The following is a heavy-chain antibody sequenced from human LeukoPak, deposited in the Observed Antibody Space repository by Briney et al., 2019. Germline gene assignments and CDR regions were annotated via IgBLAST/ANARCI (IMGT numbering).Heavy chain of an antibody. Sequence: GGSLRLSCAASGFTFSSYGIHWVRQAPGKGLEWVAFIQYDGSNKYYTDSVKGRFTISRDNAKNSLYLQMNSLRAEDTAVYYCARDPTVCTFDYWGQGTLVTVSS. CDR3: ARDPTVCTFDY. J-gene: IGHJ4*02. CDR1: GFTFSSYG. D-gene: IGHD1-14*01. CDR2: IQYDGSNK. V-gene: IGHV3-30*02.